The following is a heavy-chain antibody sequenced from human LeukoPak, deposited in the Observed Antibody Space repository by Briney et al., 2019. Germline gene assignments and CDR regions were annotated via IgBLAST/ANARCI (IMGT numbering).Heavy chain of an antibody. Sequence: SETLSLTCTVSGASIKTYYWSWIRQSPGKELEWIGYIYYTGTTDCNPSLKSRLTISVDMSKNQFSLKLSSVTAADTAVYYCARGRDGYSDWGQGTLVTVSS. CDR1: GASIKTYY. CDR3: ARGRDGYSD. J-gene: IGHJ4*02. D-gene: IGHD5-24*01. V-gene: IGHV4-59*01. CDR2: IYYTGTT.